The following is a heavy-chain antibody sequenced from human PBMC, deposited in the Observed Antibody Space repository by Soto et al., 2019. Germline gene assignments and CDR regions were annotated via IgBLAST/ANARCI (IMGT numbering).Heavy chain of an antibody. CDR2: INAGNGNT. V-gene: IGHV1-3*01. CDR1: GYTFTSYA. D-gene: IGHD3-22*01. J-gene: IGHJ5*02. CDR3: ARGGYDSTENWFDP. Sequence: ASVKVSCKASGYTFTSYAMHWVRQAPGQRLEWMGWINAGNGNTKYSQKFQGRVTSTRNTSISTAYMELSSLRSEDTAVYYCARGGYDSTENWFDPWGQGTLVTVSS.